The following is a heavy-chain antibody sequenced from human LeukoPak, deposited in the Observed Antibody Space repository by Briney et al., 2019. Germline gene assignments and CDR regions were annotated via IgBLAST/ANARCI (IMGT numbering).Heavy chain of an antibody. CDR1: GGSISSYY. CDR2: IYYSGST. D-gene: IGHD3-22*01. CDR3: ASTQYYYDSSGYWASPYDAFDI. J-gene: IGHJ3*02. Sequence: SETLSLTCTVSGGSISSYYWSWIRQPPGKGLEWIGYIYYSGSTYYNPSLKSRVTISVDTSKNQFSLKLSSVTAADTAVYYCASTQYYYDSSGYWASPYDAFDIWGQGTMVTVSS. V-gene: IGHV4-59*08.